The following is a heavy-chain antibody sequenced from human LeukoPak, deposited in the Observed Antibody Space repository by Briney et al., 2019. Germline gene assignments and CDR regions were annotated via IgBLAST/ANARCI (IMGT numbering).Heavy chain of an antibody. CDR3: ARRERGYLDY. CDR1: GGSFSGYY. J-gene: IGHJ4*02. D-gene: IGHD5-12*01. CDR2: INHSGST. Sequence: NPSETLSLTCAVYGGSFSGYYWSWIRQPPGKGLEWIGEINHSGSTNYNPSLKSRVTISVDTSKNQFSLKLSSVTAADTAVYYCARRERGYLDYWGQGTLVTVSS. V-gene: IGHV4-34*01.